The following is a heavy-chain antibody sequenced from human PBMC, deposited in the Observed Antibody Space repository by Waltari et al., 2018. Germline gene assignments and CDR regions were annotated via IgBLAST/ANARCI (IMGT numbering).Heavy chain of an antibody. CDR1: GGSISSGSYY. CDR3: ARERPIYYYGSGSYFDY. V-gene: IGHV4-61*02. D-gene: IGHD3-10*01. CDR2: IYTSGRT. Sequence: QVQLQESGPGLVKPSQTLSLTCTVSGGSISSGSYYWSWIRQPAGKGLEWIGRIYTSGRTNDNPSLKSRVTISVDTSKNQFSLKLSSVTAADTAVYYCARERPIYYYGSGSYFDYWGQGTLVTVSS. J-gene: IGHJ4*02.